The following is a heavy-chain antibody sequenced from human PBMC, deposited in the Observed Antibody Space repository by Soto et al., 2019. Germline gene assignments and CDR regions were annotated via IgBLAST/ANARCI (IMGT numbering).Heavy chain of an antibody. V-gene: IGHV1-18*01. D-gene: IGHD6-19*01. Sequence: ASVKVSCKASGYTFTSYGISWVRQAPGQGLEWMGWISAYNGNTNYAQKLQGRVTMTTDTSTSTAYMELRSLRSDDTAVYYCARDGRRKKAVAGDFDYWGQGTLVTVSS. CDR3: ARDGRRKKAVAGDFDY. J-gene: IGHJ4*02. CDR1: GYTFTSYG. CDR2: ISAYNGNT.